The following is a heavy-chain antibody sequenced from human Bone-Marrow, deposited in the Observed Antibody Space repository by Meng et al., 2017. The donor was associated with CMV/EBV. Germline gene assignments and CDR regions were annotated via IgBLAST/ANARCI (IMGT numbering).Heavy chain of an antibody. CDR2: ISSSSSTI. Sequence: GESLKISCAASGFTFSSYSMNWVRQAPGKGLEWVSYISSSSSTIYYADSVKGRFTISRDNSKNTLYLQMNSLRAEDTAVYFCAKRADYSDTSNYYSLDYWGQGTLVTVSS. J-gene: IGHJ4*02. CDR3: AKRADYSDTSNYYSLDY. CDR1: GFTFSSYS. D-gene: IGHD3-22*01. V-gene: IGHV3-48*01.